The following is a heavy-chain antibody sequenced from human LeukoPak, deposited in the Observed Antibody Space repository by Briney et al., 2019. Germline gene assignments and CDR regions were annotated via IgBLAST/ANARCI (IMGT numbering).Heavy chain of an antibody. V-gene: IGHV3-7*03. CDR1: GFTFSSYW. Sequence: GGSLRLSCAASGFTFSSYWMSWVRQAPGKGLEWVANIKQDGSEKYYVDSVEGRFTISRDNAKNSLYLQMNSLRAEDTAVYYCARVVIDYYYYGMDVWGKGTTVTVSS. CDR2: IKQDGSEK. D-gene: IGHD3-16*02. J-gene: IGHJ6*04. CDR3: ARVVIDYYYYGMDV.